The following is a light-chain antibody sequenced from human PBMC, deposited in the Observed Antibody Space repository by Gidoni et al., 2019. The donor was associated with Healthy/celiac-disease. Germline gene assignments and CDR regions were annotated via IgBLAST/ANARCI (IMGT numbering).Light chain of an antibody. V-gene: IGKV3-11*01. CDR1: PSVSSN. Sequence: EFVLPQSPPTLSLSPGVRATLPCRASPSVSSNLDWYQQKPGQAPSLLIYDASNPATGIPTRFSGSGAGTDFTLTISSLEPEDFAVYYCQQRSNWPPFTFGPGTKVDIK. CDR3: QQRSNWPPFT. CDR2: DAS. J-gene: IGKJ3*01.